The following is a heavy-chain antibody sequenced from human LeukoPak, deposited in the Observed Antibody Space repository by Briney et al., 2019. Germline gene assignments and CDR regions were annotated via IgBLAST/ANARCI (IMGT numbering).Heavy chain of an antibody. CDR3: ARDGPEVDCGGGRCYCGS. Sequence: ASVNVSCKASGYTFTSYCILWVRQAPGQGRVEMRWIIDYSGNTNYAHNLQGRVTITLDTSTNTAYMQLRSLRSDDTAVYYCARDGPEVDCGGGRCYCGSWGQGPLVTVSS. CDR2: IIDYSGNT. J-gene: IGHJ5*02. V-gene: IGHV1-18*04. D-gene: IGHD2-15*01. CDR1: GYTFTSYC.